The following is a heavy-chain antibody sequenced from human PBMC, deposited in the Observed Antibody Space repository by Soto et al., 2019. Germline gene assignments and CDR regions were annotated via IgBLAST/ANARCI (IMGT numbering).Heavy chain of an antibody. V-gene: IGHV3-21*01. Sequence: GGSLRLSCAASGFTFSSYSMNWVRQAPGKGLEWVSSISSSSYIYYADSVKGRFTISRDNAKNSLYLQMNSLRAEDTAVYYCARVGEKTDGMDVWGQGTTVTVSS. D-gene: IGHD3-10*01. CDR2: ISSSSYI. J-gene: IGHJ6*02. CDR1: GFTFSSYS. CDR3: ARVGEKTDGMDV.